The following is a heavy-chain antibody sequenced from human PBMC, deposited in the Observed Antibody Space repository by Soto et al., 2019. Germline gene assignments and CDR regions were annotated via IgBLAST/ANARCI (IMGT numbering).Heavy chain of an antibody. V-gene: IGHV1-46*01. CDR2: INPSGGTT. D-gene: IGHD5-12*01. J-gene: IGHJ4*02. CDR3: ARDGATMGSYYLDY. Sequence: QLQLVQSGAEVKKPGASVKVSCKASGYSVTNYYMHWVRQAPGQGLEWMGIINPSGGTTRYARKFHGRITITSDTSTRTVYMEVSSLSSADTAVYYCARDGATMGSYYLDYCGQGTLVTVSS. CDR1: GYSVTNYY.